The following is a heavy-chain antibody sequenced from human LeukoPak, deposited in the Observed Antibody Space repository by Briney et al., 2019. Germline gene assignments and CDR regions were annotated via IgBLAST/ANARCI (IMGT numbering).Heavy chain of an antibody. CDR2: ISGSGGST. V-gene: IGHV3-23*01. CDR1: GFTFSSYV. CDR3: AKLHCSSTSCYIDY. D-gene: IGHD2-2*02. J-gene: IGHJ4*02. Sequence: GGSLRLSCAASGFTFSSYVMSWVRQAPGEGLGWVSGISGSGGSTYYADSVKGRFTISRDNSKNTLYLQMNSLRAEDTAVYYCAKLHCSSTSCYIDYWGQGTLVTVSS.